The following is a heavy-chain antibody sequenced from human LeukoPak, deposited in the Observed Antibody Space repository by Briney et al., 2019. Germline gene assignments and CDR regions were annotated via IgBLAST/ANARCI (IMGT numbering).Heavy chain of an antibody. CDR1: GFNFNSNY. Sequence: PGGSLRLSCAASGFNFNSNYMNWVRQAPGKGLEWVSAIYSGGSTYYADSVKRRFTISRDNSRSTLYLQMNSLRPEDTAIYYCAREGYYGSGSPPSLYFDYWGQGTLVTVSS. J-gene: IGHJ4*02. CDR2: IYSGGST. D-gene: IGHD3-10*01. V-gene: IGHV3-53*05. CDR3: AREGYYGSGSPPSLYFDY.